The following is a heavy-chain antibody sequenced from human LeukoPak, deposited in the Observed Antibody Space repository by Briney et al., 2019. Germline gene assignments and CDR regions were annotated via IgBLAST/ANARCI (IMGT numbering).Heavy chain of an antibody. Sequence: SETLSLTCTVSGGSISSYYWSWIRQPPGKGLEWIGYIYYSGSTNYNPSLKSRVTIPVDTSKNQFSLRLSSVTAADTAVYYCARDYDFWAFDYWGQGTLVTVSS. CDR2: IYYSGST. V-gene: IGHV4-59*01. D-gene: IGHD3-3*01. J-gene: IGHJ4*02. CDR1: GGSISSYY. CDR3: ARDYDFWAFDY.